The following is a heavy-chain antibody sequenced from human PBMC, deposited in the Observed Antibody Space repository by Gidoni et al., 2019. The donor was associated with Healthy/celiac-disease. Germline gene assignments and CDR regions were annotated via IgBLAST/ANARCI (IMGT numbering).Heavy chain of an antibody. Sequence: QVQLPQSGPGLVKPSQTLSPTCAISGDSVSSNSAAWNWIRQSPSRGLEWLGRTYYRSKWYNDYAVSVKSRITINPDTSKNQFSLQLNSVTPEDTAVYYCARDRPECWGGSCSRGFAFDIWGQGTMVTVSS. D-gene: IGHD2-15*01. CDR3: ARDRPECWGGSCSRGFAFDI. CDR1: GDSVSSNSAA. V-gene: IGHV6-1*01. CDR2: TYYRSKWYN. J-gene: IGHJ3*02.